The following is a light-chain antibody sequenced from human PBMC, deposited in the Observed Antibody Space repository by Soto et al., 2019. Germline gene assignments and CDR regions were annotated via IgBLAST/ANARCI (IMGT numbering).Light chain of an antibody. V-gene: IGKV3-20*01. J-gene: IGKJ1*01. CDR2: AAS. CDR1: QXXXSSX. CDR3: QQYGSSSWT. Sequence: IVXXQSPXTLXXXPXERATLSCRASQXXXSSXLACYRQKPGQAPRLLIYAASSRATGIPDRFSGSGSGXDFTLTISRLEPEDFAVYYCQQYGSSSWTFGQGTKVEXK.